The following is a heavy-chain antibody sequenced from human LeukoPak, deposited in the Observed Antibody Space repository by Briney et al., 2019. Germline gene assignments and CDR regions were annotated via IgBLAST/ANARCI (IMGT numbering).Heavy chain of an antibody. CDR3: ARYCGGDCYGMDV. CDR2: INSDGSEG. J-gene: IGHJ6*02. CDR1: GFTFSGFW. Sequence: GGSLRLSCAVSGFTFSGFWMSWSRQAPGKGLEWVASINSDGSEGYYADVVKGRFTISRDNPKNSLHLQMNSLRAEDTAVYYCARYCGGDCYGMDVWGQGTTVTVSS. D-gene: IGHD2-21*02. V-gene: IGHV3-7*01.